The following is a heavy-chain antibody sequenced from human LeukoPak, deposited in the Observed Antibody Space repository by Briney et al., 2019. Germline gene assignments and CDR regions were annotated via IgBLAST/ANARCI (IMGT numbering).Heavy chain of an antibody. CDR3: ARDTAPSRSEGYFDY. CDR2: IYSGGST. J-gene: IGHJ4*02. V-gene: IGHV3-53*01. CDR1: GFTVSSNY. Sequence: GGSLRLSCAASGFTVSSNYMSWVRQAPGKGLEWVSVIYSGGSTYYADSVKGRFTISRDNSKNTLYLQMNSLRAEDTAVYYCARDTAPSRSEGYFDYWGQGTLVTVSS.